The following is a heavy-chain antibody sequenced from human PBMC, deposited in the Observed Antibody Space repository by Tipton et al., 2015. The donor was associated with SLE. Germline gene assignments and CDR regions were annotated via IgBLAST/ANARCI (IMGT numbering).Heavy chain of an antibody. CDR2: ISYDGTTE. V-gene: IGHV3-30*04. D-gene: IGHD2-2*01. Sequence: SLRLSCTGSGFTFRSYAMDWVRQTPGKGPEWVAVISYDGTTEHYADSVKGRFTISRDNAKNSLYLQLNSLRAEDTAVYYCATYPNYAGLWGQGTLVTVSS. CDR3: ATYPNYAGL. CDR1: GFTFRSYA. J-gene: IGHJ4*02.